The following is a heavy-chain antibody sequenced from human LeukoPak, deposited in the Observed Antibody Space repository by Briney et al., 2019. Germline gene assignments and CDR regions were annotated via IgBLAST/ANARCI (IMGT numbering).Heavy chain of an antibody. CDR3: ARDYKYAFDN. J-gene: IGHJ4*02. CDR2: VGIDSGNT. CDR1: GFTFSDYS. Sequence: GGSLRLFCAASGFTFSDYSMNWVRQAPGKGLEWISYVGIDSGNTNYADSVKGRFTISGDKAKNSLYLQMNSLRVEDTAVYYCARDYKYAFDNWGQGTLVTVSS. D-gene: IGHD5-24*01. V-gene: IGHV3-48*01.